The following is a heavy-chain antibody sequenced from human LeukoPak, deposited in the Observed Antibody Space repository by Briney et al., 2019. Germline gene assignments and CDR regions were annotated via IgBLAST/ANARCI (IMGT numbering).Heavy chain of an antibody. Sequence: GGSLRLSCAASGFTFSSYAMHWVRQAPGKGLEWVAVISYDGSNKYYADSVKGRFTISRDNSKNTLYLQMNSLRAEDAAVYYCARGGEWLDPERTPVDYWGQGTLVTVSS. CDR1: GFTFSSYA. CDR3: ARGGEWLDPERTPVDY. J-gene: IGHJ4*02. CDR2: ISYDGSNK. D-gene: IGHD6-19*01. V-gene: IGHV3-30-3*01.